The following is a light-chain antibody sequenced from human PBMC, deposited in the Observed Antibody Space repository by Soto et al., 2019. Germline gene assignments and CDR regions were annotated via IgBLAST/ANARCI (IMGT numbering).Light chain of an antibody. CDR2: GAS. Sequence: EIVLTQSPGTLSLSPGDRATLSCRASQSVDSSNLAWYQQRPGQAPRLLIHGASSRAPDIPDRFSGSGSGTDFTLTIRGLEVDDFAVYYCQQYGSSPRTFGQGTKVESK. CDR3: QQYGSSPRT. J-gene: IGKJ1*01. V-gene: IGKV3-20*01. CDR1: QSVDSSN.